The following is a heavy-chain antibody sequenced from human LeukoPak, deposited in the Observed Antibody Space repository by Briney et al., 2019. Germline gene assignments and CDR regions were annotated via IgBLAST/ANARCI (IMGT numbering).Heavy chain of an antibody. CDR2: ISGSGLST. CDR3: AKDPEAMVISYYFDY. V-gene: IGHV3-23*01. CDR1: GFTFSSYA. D-gene: IGHD5-18*01. J-gene: IGHJ4*02. Sequence: GGSLRLSCAASGFTFSSYAMSWVRQAPGKGLEWVSAISGSGLSTYYADSVKGRFTISRDNSKNTLHLQMNSLRAEDTALYYCAKDPEAMVISYYFDYWDQGTLVTVSS.